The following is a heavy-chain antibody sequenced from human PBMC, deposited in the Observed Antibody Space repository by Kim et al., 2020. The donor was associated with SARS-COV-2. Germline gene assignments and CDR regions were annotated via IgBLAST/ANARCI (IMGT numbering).Heavy chain of an antibody. V-gene: IGHV4-34*01. J-gene: IGHJ6*03. CDR2: INHSGST. Sequence: SETLSLTCAVYGGSFSGYYWSWIRQPPGKGLEWIGEINHSGSTNYNPSLKSRVTISVDTSKNQFSLKLSSVTAADTAVYYCARGRNWNSLSLGYYYYMDVWGKGTTVTVSS. CDR3: ARGRNWNSLSLGYYYYMDV. CDR1: GGSFSGYY. D-gene: IGHD1-7*01.